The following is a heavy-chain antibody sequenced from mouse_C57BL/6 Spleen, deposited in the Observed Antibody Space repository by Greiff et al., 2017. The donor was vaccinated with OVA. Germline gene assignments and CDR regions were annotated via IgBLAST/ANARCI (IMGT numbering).Heavy chain of an antibody. D-gene: IGHD4-1*01. J-gene: IGHJ2*01. CDR2: IYPGSGST. V-gene: IGHV1-55*01. CDR3: ARGGGTWGY. CDR1: GYTFTSYW. Sequence: VQLQQSGAELVRPGASVKLSCKASGYTFTSYWITWVKQRPGQGLEWIGDIYPGSGSTNYNEKFKSKATLTVDTSSSTAYMQLSSLTSEDSAVYYCARGGGTWGYWGQGTTLTVSS.